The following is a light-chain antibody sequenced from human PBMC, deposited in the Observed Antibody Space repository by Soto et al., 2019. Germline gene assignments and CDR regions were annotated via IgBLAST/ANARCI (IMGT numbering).Light chain of an antibody. CDR2: AAS. J-gene: IGKJ4*01. CDR3: NKSSVTPPLP. CDR1: QSISSY. V-gene: IGKV1-39*01. Sequence: DIQMTQSPSSLSASVGDRVTITCRASQSISSYLNWYQQKPGKAPKLLIYAASSLQSGVPSRFSGSGSGTVFPLTIRGLHLKVLPIYYFNKSSVTPPLPFGRGTSVKI.